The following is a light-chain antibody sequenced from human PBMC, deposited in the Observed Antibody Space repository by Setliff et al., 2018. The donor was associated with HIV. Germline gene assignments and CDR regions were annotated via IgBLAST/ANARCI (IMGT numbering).Light chain of an antibody. J-gene: IGKJ5*01. Sequence: DIQMTQSPSALSASVGDRVTITCRASQSISSSLAWYQQKPGKAPKLLISKASSLESGVPSRFSGSGSGTQFTLTISGLQPDDFATYYCQQYNGYLYTFGQGTRLEIK. CDR1: QSISSS. V-gene: IGKV1-5*03. CDR3: QQYNGYLYT. CDR2: KAS.